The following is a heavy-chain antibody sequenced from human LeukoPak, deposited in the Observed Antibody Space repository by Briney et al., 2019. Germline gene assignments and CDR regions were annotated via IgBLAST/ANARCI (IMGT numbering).Heavy chain of an antibody. CDR2: ISWNSGSI. CDR3: AKAYQLGYSYVHFDY. CDR1: GFTFDDYA. Sequence: GGSLRLSCAASGFTFDDYAMHWVRQAPGKGLEWVSGISWNSGSIGYADSVKGRFTISRDNAKNSLYLQMNSLRAEDTALYYCAKAYQLGYSYVHFDYWGQGTLVTVSS. J-gene: IGHJ4*02. D-gene: IGHD5-18*01. V-gene: IGHV3-9*01.